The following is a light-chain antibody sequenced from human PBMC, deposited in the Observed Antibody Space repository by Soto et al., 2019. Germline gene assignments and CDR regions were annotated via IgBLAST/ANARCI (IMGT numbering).Light chain of an antibody. CDR1: QSISSY. Sequence: EIVLTQSPATLSLSPGERATLSCRASQSISSYLGWYQQRPGQAPRLLIYDVSNRATGIPARFSGSGSGTDFTLTISSLEPEDFAVYYCRHRSNWPLTFGGGTKVDIK. V-gene: IGKV3-11*01. CDR2: DVS. CDR3: RHRSNWPLT. J-gene: IGKJ4*01.